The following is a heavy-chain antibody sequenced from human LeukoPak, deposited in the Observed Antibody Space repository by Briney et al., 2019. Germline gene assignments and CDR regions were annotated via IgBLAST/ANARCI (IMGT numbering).Heavy chain of an antibody. CDR1: GFTFSNSW. J-gene: IGHJ4*02. D-gene: IGHD3-22*01. V-gene: IGHV3-74*01. CDR2: INRDGSRT. CDR3: ARRSSDSSGYST. Sequence: GGSLRLSCAASGFTFSNSWMHWVRQAPGKGLVWVSRINRDGSRTDYADSVKGRFTISRDNAKNTLYLQMNSLRAEDMAVYYCARRSSDSSGYSTWGQGTLVTVSS.